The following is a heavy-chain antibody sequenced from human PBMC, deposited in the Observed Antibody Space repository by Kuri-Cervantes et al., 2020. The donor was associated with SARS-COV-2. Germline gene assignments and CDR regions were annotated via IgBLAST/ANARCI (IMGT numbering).Heavy chain of an antibody. Sequence: SVKVSCKASGYTFTSYAISWVRQAPGQGLEWMGGIIPIFGTANYAQKFQGRVTITADESTSTAYMELSSLRSEDTAVYYCARSTAGYSSSWYTDYWGQGTLVTVSS. CDR1: GYTFTSYA. CDR2: IIPIFGTA. CDR3: ARSTAGYSSSWYTDY. D-gene: IGHD6-13*01. V-gene: IGHV1-69*13. J-gene: IGHJ4*02.